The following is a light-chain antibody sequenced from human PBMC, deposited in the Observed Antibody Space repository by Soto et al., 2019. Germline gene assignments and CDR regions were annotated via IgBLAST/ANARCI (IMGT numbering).Light chain of an antibody. V-gene: IGKV1-33*01. CDR3: QHGDYLPI. CDR2: DAS. Sequence: IQMPQSPSSLSASVGDRVTITCQASQDITSYLNWYQHKPGKAPKLLIYDASILEAGVPPRFSGSGSGTDFHITISSLHPEDVATYYCQHGDYLPIFGPGTTVDFK. CDR1: QDITSY. J-gene: IGKJ3*01.